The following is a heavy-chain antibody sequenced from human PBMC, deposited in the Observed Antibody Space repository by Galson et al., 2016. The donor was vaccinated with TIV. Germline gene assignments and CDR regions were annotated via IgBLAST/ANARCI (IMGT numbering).Heavy chain of an antibody. CDR3: AKDLGFFDGSGFQGIKHPDY. Sequence: SLRLSCAASGFTFSRFGMHWVRQAPGKGLECVAVISHDGNNRFYADSVKGRFIISRDNSKNTLYLQMSGLRAQDTAVYYCAKDLGFFDGSGFQGIKHPDYWGQGTLVTVSS. CDR1: GFTFSRFG. CDR2: ISHDGNNR. V-gene: IGHV3-30*18. J-gene: IGHJ4*02. D-gene: IGHD3-22*01.